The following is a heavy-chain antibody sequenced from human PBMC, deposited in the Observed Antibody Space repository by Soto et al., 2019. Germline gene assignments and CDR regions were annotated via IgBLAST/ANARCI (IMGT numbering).Heavy chain of an antibody. CDR3: ARDDVLCDGGRCYGIPLDV. D-gene: IGHD2-15*01. CDR1: GFTVSSKY. CDR2: IQSGGTT. Sequence: EVQLVESGGGLVQPGGSLRLSCAASGFTVSSKYMTWVRQAPGKGLEWVSLIQSGGTTYYADSVKGRFTISRDTSENTLHLQMDSLRVGDTAVYYCARDDVLCDGGRCYGIPLDVWGTGTTVTVSS. J-gene: IGHJ6*04. V-gene: IGHV3-66*01.